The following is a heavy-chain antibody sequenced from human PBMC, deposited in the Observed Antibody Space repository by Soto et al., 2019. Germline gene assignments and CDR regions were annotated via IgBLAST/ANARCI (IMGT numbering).Heavy chain of an antibody. Sequence: ASVKVSCKASGYTFTSYGISWVRQAPGQGLEWMGWISAYNGNTNYAQKLQGRVAMTTDTSTSTAYMELRSLRVEDTAVYYCAKDRSRSYGSGYPLGYFDSWGQGTLVTVSS. CDR2: ISAYNGNT. V-gene: IGHV1-18*01. J-gene: IGHJ4*02. CDR1: GYTFTSYG. CDR3: AKDRSRSYGSGYPLGYFDS. D-gene: IGHD3-22*01.